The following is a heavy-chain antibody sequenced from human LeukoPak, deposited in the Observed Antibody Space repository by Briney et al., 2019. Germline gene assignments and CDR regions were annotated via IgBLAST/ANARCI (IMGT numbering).Heavy chain of an antibody. CDR2: ISGSSGST. Sequence: PGGSLRLSCAASGFTFSNYAMSWVRQAPGKGLEWVSGISGSSGSTYNADSVKGRFTISRDNSKNTLYLQVNSLRAEDTAVYYCARASVAGWYYFDYWGQGTLVTASS. J-gene: IGHJ4*02. V-gene: IGHV3-23*01. CDR3: ARASVAGWYYFDY. D-gene: IGHD6-19*01. CDR1: GFTFSNYA.